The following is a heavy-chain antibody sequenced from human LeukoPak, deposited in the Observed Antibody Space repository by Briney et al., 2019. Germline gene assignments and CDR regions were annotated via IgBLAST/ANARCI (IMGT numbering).Heavy chain of an antibody. CDR2: ICGHGISI. J-gene: IGHJ4*02. D-gene: IGHD1-26*01. CDR1: GFTFSNYA. CDR3: AKDIVGRIVGAIDY. Sequence: PGGSLRLSCEASGFTFSNYAMSWVRQAPGKGLEWVSGICGHGISIYYADSVKGRFTISRDNSKNTLYLQMNSLRAEDTAVYYCAKDIVGRIVGAIDYWGQGTLVTVSS. V-gene: IGHV3-23*01.